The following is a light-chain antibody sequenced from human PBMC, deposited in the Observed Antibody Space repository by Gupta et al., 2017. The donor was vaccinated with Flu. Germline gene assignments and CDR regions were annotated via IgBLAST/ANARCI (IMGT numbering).Light chain of an antibody. Sequence: QSVLTQPPSVSGAPGQKVIISCTGRNSNIGAGFDVHWYQPLPGRGPTLLIFGNINRPSGVPDRFSGSKSGTSASLAITGLQAEDEADYYCQSYDASLGGWVFGGGTKLTVL. CDR1: NSNIGAGFD. CDR3: QSYDASLGGWV. CDR2: GNI. J-gene: IGLJ3*02. V-gene: IGLV1-40*01.